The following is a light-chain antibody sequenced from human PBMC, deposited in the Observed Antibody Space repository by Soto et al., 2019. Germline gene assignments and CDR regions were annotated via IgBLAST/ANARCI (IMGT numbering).Light chain of an antibody. J-gene: IGKJ1*01. Sequence: EIVLTQSPGTLSLSPGERATLSCRASQSVSSSYLAWYQQKPGQAPRLLIYGASSRATGIPDRFSGSASGTDFTLTISRLEPEDFAVYYCQQQRAFGQGTKVDI. CDR2: GAS. CDR3: QQQRA. V-gene: IGKV3-20*01. CDR1: QSVSSSY.